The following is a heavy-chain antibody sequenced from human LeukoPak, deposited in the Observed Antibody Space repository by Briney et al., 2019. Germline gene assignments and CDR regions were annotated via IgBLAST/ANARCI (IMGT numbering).Heavy chain of an antibody. Sequence: GASVKVSCKASGYTFTSYAMHWVRQAPGQRLEWMGWINAGNSNTKYSQKFQGRVTITRDTSASTAYIELSSLRSEDTAVYYCARVYYSSGGSCYLGAFDIWGQGTMVTVSS. J-gene: IGHJ3*02. CDR2: INAGNSNT. CDR1: GYTFTSYA. D-gene: IGHD2-15*01. V-gene: IGHV1-3*01. CDR3: ARVYYSSGGSCYLGAFDI.